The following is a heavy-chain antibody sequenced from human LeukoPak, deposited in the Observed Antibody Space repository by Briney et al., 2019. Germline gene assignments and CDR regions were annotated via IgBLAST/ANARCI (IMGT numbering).Heavy chain of an antibody. Sequence: GGSLRLSCAASGFTFSSYGMHWVRQAPGKGLEWVAVISYDGSNKYYADSVKGRFTISRDNSKNTLYLQMNSLRAEDTAVYYCAKDFADYYDSSGLDYWGQGTLVTVSS. V-gene: IGHV3-30*18. CDR3: AKDFADYYDSSGLDY. CDR2: ISYDGSNK. CDR1: GFTFSSYG. D-gene: IGHD3-22*01. J-gene: IGHJ4*02.